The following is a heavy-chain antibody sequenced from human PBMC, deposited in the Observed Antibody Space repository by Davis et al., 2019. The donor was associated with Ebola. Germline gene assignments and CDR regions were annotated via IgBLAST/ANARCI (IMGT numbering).Heavy chain of an antibody. J-gene: IGHJ6*02. V-gene: IGHV4-59*01. CDR1: GGSISTYY. Sequence: PSETLSLTCSVSGGSISTYYWSWIRQPPGKGLEWIGCIYYSGSTIYNPSLKSRVTISVDMSKNQFSLRLRSVTAADTAAYYCARGRMEELIVGYYGMDVWGQGTTVTVSS. D-gene: IGHD1-26*01. CDR2: IYYSGST. CDR3: ARGRMEELIVGYYGMDV.